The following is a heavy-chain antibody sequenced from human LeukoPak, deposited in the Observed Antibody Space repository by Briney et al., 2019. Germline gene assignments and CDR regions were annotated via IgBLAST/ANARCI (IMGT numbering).Heavy chain of an antibody. D-gene: IGHD3-22*01. CDR3: ARGNDYYDSSGFDY. J-gene: IGHJ4*02. CDR2: INHSGST. CDR1: GGSFSGYY. V-gene: IGHV4-34*01. Sequence: KPSETLSLTCAVYGGSFSGYYWSWIRQPPGKGLEWNGEINHSGSTNYNPSLKSRVTISVDTSKNQFSLKLSSVTAADTAVYYCARGNDYYDSSGFDYWGQGTLVTVSS.